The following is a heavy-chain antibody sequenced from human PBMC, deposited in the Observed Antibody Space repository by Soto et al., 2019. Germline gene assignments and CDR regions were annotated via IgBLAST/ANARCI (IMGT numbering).Heavy chain of an antibody. CDR1: GFTFSTYG. V-gene: IGHV3-30*19. CDR2: ISYDGSNK. Sequence: QVQLVESGGGVVQPGRSLRLSCAASGFTFSTYGMHWVRQAPGKVLEWVAVISYDGSNKYYADSVKGRFTISRDNSKNTVYLQMNSLKAEDTAVYYCARDLRRYSGSYTPDYWGQGTLVTVSS. D-gene: IGHD1-26*01. CDR3: ARDLRRYSGSYTPDY. J-gene: IGHJ4*02.